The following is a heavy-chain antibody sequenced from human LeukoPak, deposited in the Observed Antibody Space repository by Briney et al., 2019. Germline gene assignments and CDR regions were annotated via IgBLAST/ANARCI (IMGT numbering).Heavy chain of an antibody. CDR1: GFIFSSYW. V-gene: IGHV3-7*01. J-gene: IGHJ6*02. Sequence: GGSLRLSCAASGFIFSSYWMSWVRQAPGKGLEWVANIKQDGSEKYHVDSVKGRFTISRDNAENSLFLQMNSLRAEDTAVYYCARGNPYSKYVSVYYYYGMDVWGQGTTVTVSS. CDR3: ARGNPYSKYVSVYYYYGMDV. D-gene: IGHD4-11*01. CDR2: IKQDGSEK.